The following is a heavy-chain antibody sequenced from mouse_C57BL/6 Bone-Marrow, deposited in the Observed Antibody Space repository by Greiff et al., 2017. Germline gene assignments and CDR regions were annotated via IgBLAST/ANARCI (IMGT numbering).Heavy chain of an antibody. J-gene: IGHJ4*01. Sequence: EVQLVESGGGLVKPGGSLKLSCAASGFTFSSYAMSWVRQTPEKRLEWVATISDGGSYTYYPDNVKGRFTISRDNAKNNLYLQMSHLKTEDTAMYNGARPGGSSPYYYAMDYWGQGTSVTVSS. V-gene: IGHV5-4*01. D-gene: IGHD1-1*01. CDR3: ARPGGSSPYYYAMDY. CDR2: ISDGGSYT. CDR1: GFTFSSYA.